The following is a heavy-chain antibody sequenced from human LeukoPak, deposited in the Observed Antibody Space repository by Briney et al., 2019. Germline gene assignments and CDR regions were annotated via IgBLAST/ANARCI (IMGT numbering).Heavy chain of an antibody. D-gene: IGHD3-10*01. J-gene: IGHJ6*02. Sequence: PGGSLRLSCAASGFTFGIYAMSWVRQAPGKGLEWVSSISGSGGNTYYSDSVKGRFTISRDNSKNTLWLQMNTLRTEDTAVYFCAKDRYDSGSGRYGMDVWGRGTTVTVSS. V-gene: IGHV3-23*01. CDR3: AKDRYDSGSGRYGMDV. CDR2: ISGSGGNT. CDR1: GFTFGIYA.